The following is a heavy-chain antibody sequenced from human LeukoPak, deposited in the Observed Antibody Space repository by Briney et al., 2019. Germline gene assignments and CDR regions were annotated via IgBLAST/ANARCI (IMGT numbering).Heavy chain of an antibody. CDR2: INTSGSA. CDR1: GGSITSGNYY. Sequence: SETLSLTCTVSGGSITSGNYYWSWIRQPAGKGLEWIGRINTSGSANYNPSLKSRVTMSVDTSKNQFSLKLSSVTAADTAVYYCARAYCSSGNCYECYYYMDVWGKGTTVTVSS. D-gene: IGHD2-15*01. V-gene: IGHV4-61*02. J-gene: IGHJ6*03. CDR3: ARAYCSSGNCYECYYYMDV.